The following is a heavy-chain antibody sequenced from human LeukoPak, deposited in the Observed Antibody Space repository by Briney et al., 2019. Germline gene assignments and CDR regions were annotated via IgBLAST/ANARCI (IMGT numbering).Heavy chain of an antibody. CDR2: INHSGST. Sequence: NPSETLSLTCAVYGGSFSGYYWSWIRQPPGKGLEWIGEINHSGSTNYNPSLKSRVTISVDTSKNQFSLKLSSVTAADTAVYYCARGAYYGSGSYRDFDYWGQGTLVTVSS. CDR1: GGSFSGYY. V-gene: IGHV4-34*01. CDR3: ARGAYYGSGSYRDFDY. D-gene: IGHD3-10*01. J-gene: IGHJ4*02.